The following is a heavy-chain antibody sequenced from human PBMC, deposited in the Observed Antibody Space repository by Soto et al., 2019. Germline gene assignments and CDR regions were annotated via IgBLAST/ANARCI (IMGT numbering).Heavy chain of an antibody. CDR3: ARDGYSYGLPFDY. J-gene: IGHJ4*02. Sequence: QVQLVQSGAEVKKPGSSVKVSCKASGGTFSSYAISWVRQAPGQGLGWMGGIIPIFGTANYAKTFQGSVTITADKSTSTDYMELSSLRSEVTAVYYCARDGYSYGLPFDYWGQGTLVTVSS. D-gene: IGHD5-18*01. V-gene: IGHV1-69*06. CDR2: IIPIFGTA. CDR1: GGTFSSYA.